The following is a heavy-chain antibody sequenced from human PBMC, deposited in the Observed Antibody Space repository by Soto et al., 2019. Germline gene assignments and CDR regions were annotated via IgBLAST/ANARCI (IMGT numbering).Heavy chain of an antibody. CDR3: ARDYYGDYLPYYCYGMYV. Sequence: ASVKVSCKASGYTFTSYGISWVRQAPGQGLEWMGWISAYNGNTNYAQKLQGRVTMTTDTSTSTAYMELRSLRSDDTAVYYCARDYYGDYLPYYCYGMYVWGQGTTVTVSS. D-gene: IGHD4-17*01. CDR1: GYTFTSYG. V-gene: IGHV1-18*01. CDR2: ISAYNGNT. J-gene: IGHJ6*02.